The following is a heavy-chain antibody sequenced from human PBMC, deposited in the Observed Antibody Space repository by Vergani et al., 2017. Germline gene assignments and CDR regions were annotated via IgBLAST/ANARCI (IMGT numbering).Heavy chain of an antibody. CDR1: GYTFTSYG. D-gene: IGHD3-22*01. CDR2: ISAYNGNT. V-gene: IGHV1-18*01. Sequence: QVQLVQSGAEVKKPGASVKVSCKASGYTFTSYGISWVRQAPGQGLEWMGWISAYNGNTNYAQKLQGRVTMTTDTSTSTAYMELRSLRSDDTAVFYCARDLDYYDSSCYPWDWFDPWGQGTLVTVSS. CDR3: ARDLDYYDSSCYPWDWFDP. J-gene: IGHJ5*02.